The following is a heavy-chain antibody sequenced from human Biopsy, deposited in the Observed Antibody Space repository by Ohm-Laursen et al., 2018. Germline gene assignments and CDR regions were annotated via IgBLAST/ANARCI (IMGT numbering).Heavy chain of an antibody. CDR2: IYPNSGDT. Sequence: GASVKVSCKASGDAFLGYYLHWVRQAPGQGLEWMGSIYPNSGDTDFAQKFQGRVSMTRDTSVSTAYLELSSLRSDDTAIYYCARDLLEWSLPSWGQGTQVTVSS. CDR1: GDAFLGYY. J-gene: IGHJ4*02. V-gene: IGHV1-2*02. CDR3: ARDLLEWSLPS. D-gene: IGHD3-3*01.